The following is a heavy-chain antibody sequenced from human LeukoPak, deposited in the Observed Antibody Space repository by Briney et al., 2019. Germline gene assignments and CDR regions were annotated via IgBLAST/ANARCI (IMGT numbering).Heavy chain of an antibody. CDR1: GYTFTGYY. D-gene: IGHD3-3*01. Sequence: ASVKVSCKASGYTFTGYYIHWVRQAPGQGLEWMGWINPNSGGTNYAPKFQGRVTMTRDTSIRTAYMELRSLRSDDTAVYYCVRSDREVLRFLEWDPVGAFDIWGQGTMVTVSS. CDR3: VRSDREVLRFLEWDPVGAFDI. J-gene: IGHJ3*02. V-gene: IGHV1-2*02. CDR2: INPNSGGT.